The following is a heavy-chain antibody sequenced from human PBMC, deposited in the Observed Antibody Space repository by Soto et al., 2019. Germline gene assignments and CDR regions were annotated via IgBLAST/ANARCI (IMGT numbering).Heavy chain of an antibody. CDR2: INYSGST. J-gene: IGHJ6*02. D-gene: IGHD3-3*01. Sequence: PPETLSLTCTVSGGSFSCSSYNWSWIRQPTGKGLERIGDINYSGSTYYNPSLKSRVTISVDTSKNQFSLKLSSVTAADTAVYYCAIEHTIFGVVTPWYYYGMDVWGQGTTVTVSS. V-gene: IGHV4-39*07. CDR3: AIEHTIFGVVTPWYYYGMDV. CDR1: GGSFSCSSYN.